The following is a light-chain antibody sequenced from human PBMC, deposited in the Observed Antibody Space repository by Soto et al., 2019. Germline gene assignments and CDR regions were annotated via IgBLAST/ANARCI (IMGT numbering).Light chain of an antibody. CDR2: EVT. CDR1: NSDVDNFES. Sequence: QSALTQPASVSGSPGQSITISCTGTNSDVDNFESVSWYQHHPGKAPKLLIFEVTNRPSGVSNRFSGSKSGNTASLTISGLQAEDEANYYCGSYGSTSTLWVFGGGTKLTVL. J-gene: IGLJ3*02. V-gene: IGLV2-14*01. CDR3: GSYGSTSTLWV.